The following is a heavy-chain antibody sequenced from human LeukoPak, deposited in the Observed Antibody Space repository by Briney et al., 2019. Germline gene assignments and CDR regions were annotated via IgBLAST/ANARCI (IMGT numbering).Heavy chain of an antibody. CDR2: ISSSSSYI. D-gene: IGHD1-26*01. CDR1: GFTFSSYS. V-gene: IGHV3-21*01. J-gene: IGHJ4*02. Sequence: GGSLRLSCAASGFTFSSYSMNWVRQAPGKGLEWVSSISSSSSYIYYADSVKGRFTISRDNAKNSLYLQMNSLRAEDTAVYYCARDLNRGGYTGSYSLMSHWGQGTLVTVSS. CDR3: ARDLNRGGYTGSYSLMSH.